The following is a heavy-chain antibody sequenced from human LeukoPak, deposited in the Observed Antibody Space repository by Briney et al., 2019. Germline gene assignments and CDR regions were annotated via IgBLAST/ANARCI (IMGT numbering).Heavy chain of an antibody. CDR2: ISSSGSAI. V-gene: IGHV3-48*03. Sequence: GGSLRLSCAASGFTFSSYEMNWVRQAPGKGLEWVSYISSSGSAIYYADSVRGRFTISRDNAKNSLYLQMNSLRAEDTAVYYCARDLNWETYWGQGTLVSVSS. CDR1: GFTFSSYE. J-gene: IGHJ4*02. D-gene: IGHD7-27*01. CDR3: ARDLNWETY.